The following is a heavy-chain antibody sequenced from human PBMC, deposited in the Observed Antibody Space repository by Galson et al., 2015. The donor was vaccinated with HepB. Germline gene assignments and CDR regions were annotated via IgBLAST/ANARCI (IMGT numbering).Heavy chain of an antibody. CDR3: ATVKIFFHYYFYMDV. J-gene: IGHJ6*03. D-gene: IGHD3-3*01. Sequence: SVKVSCKASGGVFDSSTISWVRQAPGRGLEWMGGLIPTLGSANYTQKFQGRATFTADASTRTAYMDLRGLTSEDTAVYYCATVKIFFHYYFYMDVWGNGTSVTVSS. CDR1: GGVFDSST. V-gene: IGHV1-69*13. CDR2: LIPTLGSA.